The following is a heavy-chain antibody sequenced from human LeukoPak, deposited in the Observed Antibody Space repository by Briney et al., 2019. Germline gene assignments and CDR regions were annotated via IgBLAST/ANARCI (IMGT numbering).Heavy chain of an antibody. V-gene: IGHV1-2*02. CDR2: INPNSGGT. CDR1: GYTFSVYY. D-gene: IGHD5-18*01. J-gene: IGHJ6*03. CDR3: ARDFRYSYGYIPPAYMDV. Sequence: ASVEVSCKASGYTFSVYYIHWLRQAPGQGLEWMGWINPNSGGTNYAQKFQGRVTMTRDTSISTAYMELSRLRSDDTAVYYCARDFRYSYGYIPPAYMDVWGKGTTVTISS.